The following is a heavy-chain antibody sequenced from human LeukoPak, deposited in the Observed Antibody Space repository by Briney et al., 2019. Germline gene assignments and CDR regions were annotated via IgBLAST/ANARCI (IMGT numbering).Heavy chain of an antibody. V-gene: IGHV1-18*04. CDR1: GYTFTSYY. D-gene: IGHD3-22*01. CDR3: ARAVYYDSSGYSISFDY. J-gene: IGHJ4*02. Sequence: ASVKVSCKASGYTFTSYYMHWVRQAPGQGLEWMGWISAYSGNTNYAQKLQGRVTMTTDTSTSTAYMELRSLRSDDTAVYYCARAVYYDSSGYSISFDYWGQGTLVTVSS. CDR2: ISAYSGNT.